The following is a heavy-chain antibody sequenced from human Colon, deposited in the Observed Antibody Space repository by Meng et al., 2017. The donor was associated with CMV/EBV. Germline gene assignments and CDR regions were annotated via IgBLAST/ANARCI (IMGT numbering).Heavy chain of an antibody. CDR1: GGSISSYY. CDR3: ARAQYTYGYWIFDY. J-gene: IGHJ4*02. CDR2: IYPSGFP. Sequence: QVQLQESGPGLVKPSETLSLSCTVSGGSISSYYWSWIRQPAGKGLEWIGRIYPSGFPKYKPSLESRVTMSADTSKNQISLKLASVTAADTAVYYCARAQYTYGYWIFDYWDQGTLVTVSS. V-gene: IGHV4-4*07. D-gene: IGHD5-18*01.